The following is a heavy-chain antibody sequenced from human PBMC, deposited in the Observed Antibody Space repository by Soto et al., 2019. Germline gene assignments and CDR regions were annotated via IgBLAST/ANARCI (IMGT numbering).Heavy chain of an antibody. J-gene: IGHJ4*02. CDR1: GGSISSGCYS. CDR2: IYHSGST. CDR3: ARGKTYYAILNGYTTYYFDY. Sequence: TLSLTCAVSGGSISSGCYSWSWIRQPPGKGLEWIGYIYHSGSTYYNPSLKSRVTISVDRSKNQFSLKLSSATAADTAVYYCARGKTYYAILNGYTTYYFDYWGQGTLVTVSS. D-gene: IGHD3-9*01. V-gene: IGHV4-30-2*01.